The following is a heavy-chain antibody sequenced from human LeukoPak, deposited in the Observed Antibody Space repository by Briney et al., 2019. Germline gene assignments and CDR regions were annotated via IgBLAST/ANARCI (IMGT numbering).Heavy chain of an antibody. Sequence: GGSLRLSCVASGFTFSNYWMSWVRQAPGKGLECVANIKEDGSEKYYVDSVKGRFTISRDNAKNSLYLQMNSLRAEDTALYYCAKDRKGFGELPIDAFDIWGQGTMVTVSS. V-gene: IGHV3-7*03. D-gene: IGHD3-10*01. J-gene: IGHJ3*02. CDR3: AKDRKGFGELPIDAFDI. CDR2: IKEDGSEK. CDR1: GFTFSNYW.